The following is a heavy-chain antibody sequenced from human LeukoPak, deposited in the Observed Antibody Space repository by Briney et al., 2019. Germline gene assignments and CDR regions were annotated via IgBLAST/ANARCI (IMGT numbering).Heavy chain of an antibody. D-gene: IGHD6-6*01. Sequence: SETLSLTCTVSGGSISSYYWSWIRQPPGKGLEWIGYIYYSGGTNYNPSLKSRVTISVDTSKNQFSLKLSSVTAADTAVYYCARSEAARHFDYWGQGTLVTVSS. J-gene: IGHJ4*02. V-gene: IGHV4-59*01. CDR1: GGSISSYY. CDR2: IYYSGGT. CDR3: ARSEAARHFDY.